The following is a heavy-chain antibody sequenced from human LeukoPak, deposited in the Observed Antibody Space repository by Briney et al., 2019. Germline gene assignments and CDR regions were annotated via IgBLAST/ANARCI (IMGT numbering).Heavy chain of an antibody. CDR1: GFTFSDYY. CDR2: ISDSSSYT. V-gene: IGHV3-11*06. J-gene: IGHJ4*02. D-gene: IGHD4-17*01. Sequence: KPGGSLRLSCAASGFTFSDYYMSWIRQAPGKGLEWVSYISDSSSYTKYADSVKGRFTISRDNAKNSLYLQMNSLRAEDTAVYYCTRVALEYADLIDYWGQGTLVTVSS. CDR3: TRVALEYADLIDY.